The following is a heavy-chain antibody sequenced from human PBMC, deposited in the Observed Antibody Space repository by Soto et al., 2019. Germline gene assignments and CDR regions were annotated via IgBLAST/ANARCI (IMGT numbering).Heavy chain of an antibody. D-gene: IGHD1-1*01. J-gene: IGHJ5*02. CDR1: GYTFTSYY. CDR2: INPSGGST. V-gene: IGHV1-46*01. CDR3: ARHNSQWPNWFDP. Sequence: GASVKVSCKASGYTFTSYYMHWVRQAPGQGLEWMGIINPSGGSTSYAQKFQGRVTMTTDTSTSTGYMDLRSLRSDDTAVYYCARHNSQWPNWFDPWGQGTLVTVSS.